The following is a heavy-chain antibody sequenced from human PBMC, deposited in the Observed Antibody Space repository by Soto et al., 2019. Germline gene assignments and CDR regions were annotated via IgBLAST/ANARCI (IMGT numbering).Heavy chain of an antibody. CDR3: VRGGGVDVVTPTRIVFDY. CDR2: INPRNGDT. CDR1: GYTFTGNY. D-gene: IGHD2-21*02. J-gene: IGHJ4*02. V-gene: IGHV1-2*02. Sequence: HVQLVESGAEVKKPGASVKVSCKVSGYTFTGNYMHWMRQAPGQGPEWMGWINPRNGDTDYAQKFQGRVTITRDTSISTAYMDLSRLTSDDTAIYFCVRGGGVDVVTPTRIVFDYWGQGTLLTVSS.